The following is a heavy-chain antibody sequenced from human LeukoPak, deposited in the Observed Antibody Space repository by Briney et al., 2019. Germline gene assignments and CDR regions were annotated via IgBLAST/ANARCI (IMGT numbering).Heavy chain of an antibody. CDR3: ARAREITVSGTGYFDY. V-gene: IGHV3-7*01. CDR2: IKHDGSGP. J-gene: IGHJ4*02. D-gene: IGHD6-19*01. Sequence: GGSLRLSCAVSGFTFSNYWMTWVRQAPGKGLEWVANIKHDGSGPSYLDSVRGRFAISRDNARNSLSLQMTSLRAEDTAVYYCARAREITVSGTGYFDYWGQGTLVTVSS. CDR1: GFTFSNYW.